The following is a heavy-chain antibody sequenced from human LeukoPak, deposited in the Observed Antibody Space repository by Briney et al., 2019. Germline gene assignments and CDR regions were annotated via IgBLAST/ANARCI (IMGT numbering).Heavy chain of an antibody. CDR2: VSDSGSGA. V-gene: IGHV3-23*01. J-gene: IGHJ4*02. CDR3: APDLRGSAWSLDY. CDR1: GFTFRNYG. Sequence: GASLRLSCAASGFTFRNYGMSWVRQAPGKGLEWVSVVSDSGSGAYYADSVKGRFTISRDNSKNTLYLQMNSLRAEDTAVYYCAPDLRGSAWSLDYWGQGTLVTVSS. D-gene: IGHD6-19*01.